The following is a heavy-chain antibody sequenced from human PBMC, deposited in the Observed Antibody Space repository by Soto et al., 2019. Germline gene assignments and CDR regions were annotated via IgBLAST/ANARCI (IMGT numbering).Heavy chain of an antibody. D-gene: IGHD6-13*01. CDR1: GGSISSYH. CDR2: VHYSWGS. V-gene: IGHV4-59*08. CDR3: ARPDSSSWAAPFGS. J-gene: IGHJ4*02. Sequence: SETLSLTCTVSGGSISSYHWSWIRQTPGKGLEWIGYVHYSWGSNYNPSLKSRVAISLDTSKSQFSLKLTSVTATDTAVYYCARPDSSSWAAPFGSWGQGTLVTVSS.